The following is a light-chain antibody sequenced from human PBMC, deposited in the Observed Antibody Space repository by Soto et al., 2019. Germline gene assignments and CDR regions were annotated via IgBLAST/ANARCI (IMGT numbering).Light chain of an antibody. J-gene: IGKJ1*01. V-gene: IGKV3-11*01. Sequence: EIVLTQSPATLSLSPGERATLSCRASQSVIIYFAWYQQKPGQAPRLLIYDASNRATGIPARFSGSGSGTDFTLTISSLEPEDFAVYYCQQRGNWPLTFGQGTKVEIK. CDR2: DAS. CDR1: QSVIIY. CDR3: QQRGNWPLT.